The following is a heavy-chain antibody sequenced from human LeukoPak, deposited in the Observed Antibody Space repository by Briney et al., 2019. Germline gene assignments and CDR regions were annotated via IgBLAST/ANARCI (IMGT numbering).Heavy chain of an antibody. CDR3: ARVSADCSSTSCYRGYGWFDP. CDR1: GGTVSSYA. D-gene: IGHD2-2*02. J-gene: IGHJ5*02. CDR2: VIPIFDTA. V-gene: IGHV1-69*01. Sequence: ASVKVSCKASGGTVSSYAISWVRQAPGQGLEWMGGVIPIFDTANYAQKFQGRVTITADESTSTAYMELSSLRSEDTAVYYCARVSADCSSTSCYRGYGWFDPWGHGTLVTVSS.